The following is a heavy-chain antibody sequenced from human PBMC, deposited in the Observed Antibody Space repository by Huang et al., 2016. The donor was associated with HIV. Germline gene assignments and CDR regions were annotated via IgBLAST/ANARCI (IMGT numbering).Heavy chain of an antibody. CDR1: GYIFTKYG. Sequence: QVELVQSGAEVKRPGASVRVSCKAAGYIFTKYGINWGRQAPGQGLEWMGGISAYNGNTKYAEKFQGRVTLTRDTSATTAYMELRDVTSADTAVYYCARDHWYPLQNWFDLWGQGTLVTVSS. D-gene: IGHD1-1*01. CDR2: ISAYNGNT. V-gene: IGHV1-18*01. CDR3: ARDHWYPLQNWFDL. J-gene: IGHJ5*01.